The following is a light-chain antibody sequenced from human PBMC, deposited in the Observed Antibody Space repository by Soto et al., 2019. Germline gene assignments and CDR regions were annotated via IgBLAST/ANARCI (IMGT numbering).Light chain of an antibody. CDR3: CCPAGSYNVV. CDR1: SNDVGGYNY. Sequence: QSALTQPRSVSGSPGQSVTISCTGTSNDVGGYNYVSWYQHLPGKAPKLMIYDVTIRPSGVPDRFSGSKSGNTAPPSISGLQADDDAWYYCCCPAGSYNVVFGGGTKLTVL. CDR2: DVT. V-gene: IGLV2-11*01. J-gene: IGLJ2*01.